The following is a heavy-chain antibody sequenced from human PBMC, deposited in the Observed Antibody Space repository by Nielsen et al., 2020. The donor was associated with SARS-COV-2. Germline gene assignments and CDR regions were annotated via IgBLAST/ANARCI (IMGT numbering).Heavy chain of an antibody. J-gene: IGHJ2*01. Sequence: GESLKISCKGSGYGFNNYWLGWVRQMPGKGLEWLGIIYPGKSETRYSSSFEGQVIFSVDKSINTVFMQWVSLEASDTAIYYCARLLRPWYFDLWGRGTLVIVSS. CDR1: GYGFNNYW. V-gene: IGHV5-51*01. CDR2: IYPGKSET. CDR3: ARLLRPWYFDL.